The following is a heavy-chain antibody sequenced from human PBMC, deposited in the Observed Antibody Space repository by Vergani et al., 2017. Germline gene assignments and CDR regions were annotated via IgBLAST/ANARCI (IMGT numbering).Heavy chain of an antibody. V-gene: IGHV4-61*02. J-gene: IGHJ4*02. CDR2: IYTSGST. Sequence: QVQLQESGPGLVKPSQTLSLTCTVSGGSISSGSYYWSWIRQPAGKGLEWIGRIYTSGSTNYNPSLKSRVTMSVDTSKNQFSLKLSSVTAADTAVYYCARDRAGMVLGILDYWGQGTLVTVSS. CDR1: GGSISSGSYY. D-gene: IGHD3-10*01. CDR3: ARDRAGMVLGILDY.